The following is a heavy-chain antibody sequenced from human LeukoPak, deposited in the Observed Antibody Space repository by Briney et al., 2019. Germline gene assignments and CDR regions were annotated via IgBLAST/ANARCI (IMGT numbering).Heavy chain of an antibody. CDR2: ISAYNGKT. CDR3: ARDRGGDDYVWGSYRLIFDY. CDR1: DYTFTSYG. V-gene: IGHV1-18*01. D-gene: IGHD3-16*02. J-gene: IGHJ4*02. Sequence: EASVKVSCKASDYTFTSYGISWVRQAPGQGLEWMGWISAYNGKTNYAQKLQGRVTMTTDTSTSTAYMELRSLRSDDTAVYYCARDRGGDDYVWGSYRLIFDYWGQGTLVTVSS.